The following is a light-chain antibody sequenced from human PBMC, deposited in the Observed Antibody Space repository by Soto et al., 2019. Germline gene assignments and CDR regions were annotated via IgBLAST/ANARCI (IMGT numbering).Light chain of an antibody. Sequence: DIQMTQSPSTLSASVGDRVTITCRASQSISSWVAWYQQKPGKAPKLLIYDASSLESGVPSRFSGSGSGTEFTRTISSLQPDDFATYYCQQYNSYPLTFGGGTKVDIK. CDR1: QSISSW. V-gene: IGKV1-5*01. CDR2: DAS. J-gene: IGKJ4*01. CDR3: QQYNSYPLT.